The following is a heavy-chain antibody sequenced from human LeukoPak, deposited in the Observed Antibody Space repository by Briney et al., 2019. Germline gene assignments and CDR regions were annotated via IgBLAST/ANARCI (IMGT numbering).Heavy chain of an antibody. V-gene: IGHV3-23*01. CDR1: GFTFSSYA. D-gene: IGHD2-2*02. CDR2: ISGSGGST. J-gene: IGHJ3*02. Sequence: GGSLRLSCAASGFTFSSYAMSWVRQAPGKGLEWVSAISGSGGSTYYTDSVKGRFTISRDNSKNTLYLQMNSLRAEDTAVYYCANILLYRGAFDIWGQGTMVTVSS. CDR3: ANILLYRGAFDI.